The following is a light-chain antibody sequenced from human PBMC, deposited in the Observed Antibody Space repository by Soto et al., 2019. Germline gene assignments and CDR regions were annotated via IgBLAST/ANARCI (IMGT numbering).Light chain of an antibody. V-gene: IGKV1D-12*01. Sequence: DIQLTQSPSSVSASVGDRVTINCRASQSISNWLAWFQQKPGTAPKLLIYAASSLQSGVPSRFSGSRSVTDFTLTISSLQPEDSATYYCQQANSFPPLAFGGGTKVEIK. J-gene: IGKJ4*01. CDR1: QSISNW. CDR2: AAS. CDR3: QQANSFPPLA.